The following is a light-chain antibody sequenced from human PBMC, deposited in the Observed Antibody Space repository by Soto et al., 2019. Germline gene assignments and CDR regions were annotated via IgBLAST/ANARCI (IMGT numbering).Light chain of an antibody. CDR3: QVWASNTYV. CDR1: DIENKN. CDR2: RDS. Sequence: SYELTQPLSVSVGLGQTARITCGGNDIENKNVHWYQQKPGQAPVLVLFRDSNRPSGISERFSGSNSGNTATLSIGGAQDGDEADYYCQVWASNTYVFGSGTKLTVL. J-gene: IGLJ1*01. V-gene: IGLV3-9*01.